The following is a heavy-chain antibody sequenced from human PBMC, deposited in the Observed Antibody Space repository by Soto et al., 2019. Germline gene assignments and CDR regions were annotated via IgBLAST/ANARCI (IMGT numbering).Heavy chain of an antibody. J-gene: IGHJ4*02. Sequence: GWSLRLSCVSSVFPFSSFSLNWIRQAPGKGLEWVSSIGRVSTYIYYADSVRGRFTVSRDNAKNSVYLQMNGLTAEDSGIYYCARVTAGSGSYQIDLWGQGTLVTVSS. CDR2: IGRVSTYI. CDR3: ARVTAGSGSYQIDL. CDR1: VFPFSSFS. D-gene: IGHD3-10*01. V-gene: IGHV3-21*01.